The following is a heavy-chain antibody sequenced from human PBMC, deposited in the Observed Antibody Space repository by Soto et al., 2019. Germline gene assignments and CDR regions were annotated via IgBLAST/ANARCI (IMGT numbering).Heavy chain of an antibody. CDR2: IYYTGKT. CDR3: AGESSTSHNYLDY. V-gene: IGHV4-30-4*01. CDR1: GDSISTDYYY. J-gene: IGHJ4*02. Sequence: KASETLSLTCSVSGDSISTDYYYWSWVRQPPGKGLEWIGYIYYTGKTSYTPSLESRITISVDTSKNQFSLNLGSVSAADTAVYFCAGESSTSHNYLDYWGQGTLGAVSS. D-gene: IGHD6-13*01.